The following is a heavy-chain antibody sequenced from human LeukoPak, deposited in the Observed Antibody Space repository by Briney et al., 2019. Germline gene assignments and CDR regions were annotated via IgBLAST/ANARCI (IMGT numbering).Heavy chain of an antibody. Sequence: GRSLRLSCAASGFTFDDYAMHWVRQAPGKGLEWVSGISWNSGSIGYADSVKGRFTISRDNAKNSLYLQMNSLRAEDMALYYCATGYSSGWGPFDYWGQGTLVTVSS. V-gene: IGHV3-9*03. J-gene: IGHJ4*02. CDR3: ATGYSSGWGPFDY. CDR2: ISWNSGSI. CDR1: GFTFDDYA. D-gene: IGHD6-19*01.